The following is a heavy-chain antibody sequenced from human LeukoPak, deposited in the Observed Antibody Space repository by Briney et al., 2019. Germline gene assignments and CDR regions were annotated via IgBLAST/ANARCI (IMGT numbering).Heavy chain of an antibody. D-gene: IGHD6-19*01. J-gene: IGHJ1*01. V-gene: IGHV3-48*02. CDR3: AKIRTVAAPRDFQH. CDR2: ISSSGSST. Sequence: GGSLRLSCAASGFTFNKYSMNWVRQAPGKGLEGVSHISSSGSSTYYADSVKGRFTISRDNAKNSLYLQMNSLRDEDTAVYYCAKIRTVAAPRDFQHWGQGTLVTVSS. CDR1: GFTFNKYS.